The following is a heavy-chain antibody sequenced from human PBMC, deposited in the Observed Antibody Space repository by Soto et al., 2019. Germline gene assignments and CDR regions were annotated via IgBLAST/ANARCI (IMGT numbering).Heavy chain of an antibody. Sequence: SETLSLTCTVSGGSINNYYYSWIRQPPGKGLEWIGYIFYSGNTNSNPSLKSRLTISVDTSKNQFSLKLSSLIAADTAVYYCASGFGPDVWGQGSTVTVSS. CDR3: ASGFGPDV. V-gene: IGHV4-59*01. J-gene: IGHJ6*02. D-gene: IGHD3-10*01. CDR2: IFYSGNT. CDR1: GGSINNYY.